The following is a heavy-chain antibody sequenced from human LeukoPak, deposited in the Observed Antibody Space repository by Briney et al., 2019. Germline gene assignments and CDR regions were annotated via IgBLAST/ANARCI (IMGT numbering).Heavy chain of an antibody. D-gene: IGHD2/OR15-2a*01. Sequence: ETLSLTCTVSSGSISNYYWCWIRQPPGKGLEYIGYGSYSGGTDYKPSLKSRVTISVDTSKNQFSLKLSSVTAADTAVYYCARHTPVKLSSGYYYALDVWGQGTTVTVSS. CDR1: SGSISNYY. CDR3: ARHTPVKLSSGYYYALDV. CDR2: GSYSGGT. V-gene: IGHV4-59*08. J-gene: IGHJ6*02.